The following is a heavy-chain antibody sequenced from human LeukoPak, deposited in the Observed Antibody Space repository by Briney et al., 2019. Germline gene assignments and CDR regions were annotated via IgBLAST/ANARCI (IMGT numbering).Heavy chain of an antibody. CDR1: GFTFDDYA. CDR2: ISWEGQTT. J-gene: IGHJ4*02. D-gene: IGHD4/OR15-4a*01. Sequence: GGSLRLSCAASGFTFDDYAMHWVRQAPGKGLEWVALISWEGQTTYYADSVRGRFTISRDNSKNSLYLQMNSLRTEDTAFYYCTRDTDYGTATNYFDSWGQGTLVSVSS. CDR3: TRDTDYGTATNYFDS. V-gene: IGHV3-43*01.